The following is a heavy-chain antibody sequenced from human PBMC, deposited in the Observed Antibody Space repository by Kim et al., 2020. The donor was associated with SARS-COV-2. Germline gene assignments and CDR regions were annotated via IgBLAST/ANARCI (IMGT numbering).Heavy chain of an antibody. Sequence: GGSLRLSCAVSGFTFSSYAMSWVRQAPGKGLEWVSVIYSGGSSTYYADAGKGRFTISRDNSKNTLYRQMNSLRAEDTAVYYCAKDLLPYAWCQGTLVTVSS. D-gene: IGHD2-8*01. CDR2: IYSGGSST. V-gene: IGHV3-23*03. CDR3: AKDLLPYA. J-gene: IGHJ4*02. CDR1: GFTFSSYA.